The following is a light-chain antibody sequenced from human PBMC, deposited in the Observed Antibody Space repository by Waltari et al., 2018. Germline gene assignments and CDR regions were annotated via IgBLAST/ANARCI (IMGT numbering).Light chain of an antibody. CDR1: QSISTH. CDR2: AAS. J-gene: IGKJ4*01. CDR3: QQRDSWPLT. V-gene: IGKV1-39*01. Sequence: DIQMTQSPSSLSASVGDRVTITCRASQSISTHLNWYQQKPGKAPNILIYAASSLQSGVPSRFSGSGSGTDFTLTISSLEPEDFAVYYCQQRDSWPLTFGGGTKVEIK.